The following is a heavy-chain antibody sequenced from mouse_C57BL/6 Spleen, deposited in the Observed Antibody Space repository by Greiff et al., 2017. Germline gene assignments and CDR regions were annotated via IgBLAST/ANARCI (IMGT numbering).Heavy chain of an antibody. CDR3: ARDYYDYYDY. J-gene: IGHJ2*01. D-gene: IGHD1-1*02. Sequence: VHVKQSGPELVKPGASAKIPCKASGYTFTDYNMDWVKQSHGKSLEWIGDINPNNGVTIYNQKFKGKATLTVDKSSSTAYMALRSLTSEDTAVYYCARDYYDYYDYWSQGTTLTVSS. CDR1: GYTFTDYN. V-gene: IGHV1-18*01. CDR2: INPNNGVT.